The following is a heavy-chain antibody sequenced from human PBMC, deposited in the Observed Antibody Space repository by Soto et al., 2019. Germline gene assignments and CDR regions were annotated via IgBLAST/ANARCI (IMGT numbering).Heavy chain of an antibody. CDR2: INGDGTST. J-gene: IGHJ5*02. CDR1: GFIFTRHW. V-gene: IGHV3-74*01. Sequence: PGGSLRLSCTASGFIFTRHWMHWVRQAPGEGPVWVSRINGDGTSTDYADSVKGRFTISRDNSKNTLFLQMNSLRGEDTAVYYCAKKAGLVSLYPPEFDPRGQGTLVTVSS. D-gene: IGHD2-8*01. CDR3: AKKAGLVSLYPPEFDP.